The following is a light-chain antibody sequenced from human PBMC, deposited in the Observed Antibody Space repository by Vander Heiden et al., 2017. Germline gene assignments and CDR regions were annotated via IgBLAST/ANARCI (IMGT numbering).Light chain of an antibody. V-gene: IGLV2-14*03. J-gene: IGLJ3*02. CDR3: SSYTSSSTWV. CDR1: SSDVGVYNY. CDR2: DVN. Sequence: QSALTQPASVSGSPGQSITLSCAGSSSDVGVYNYVSWYQQHPGKAPKLMIYDVNNRPSGVSDRFSGSKSGNTASLTISGLQAEDEADDYCSSYTSSSTWVFGGGTKLTVL.